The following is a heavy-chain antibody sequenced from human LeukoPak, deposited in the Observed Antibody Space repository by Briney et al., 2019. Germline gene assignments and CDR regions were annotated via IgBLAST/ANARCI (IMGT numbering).Heavy chain of an antibody. J-gene: IGHJ6*02. CDR2: IIPILGIA. D-gene: IGHD3-3*01. Sequence: SVKVSCKASGGTFSSYAISWVRQAPGQGLEWMGRIIPILGIANYAQKFQGRVTITADKSTSTAYMELSSLRSEDTAVYYCARRGYDFWSGFGYYYYGMDVWGQGTTVTVSS. CDR1: GGTFSSYA. CDR3: ARRGYDFWSGFGYYYYGMDV. V-gene: IGHV1-69*04.